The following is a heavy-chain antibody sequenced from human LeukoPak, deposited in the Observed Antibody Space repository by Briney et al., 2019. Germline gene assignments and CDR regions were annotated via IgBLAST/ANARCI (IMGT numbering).Heavy chain of an antibody. V-gene: IGHV5-51*01. CDR2: IYPGDSDT. D-gene: IGHD6-19*01. Sequence: GESLKISCKGSGYTFTSYWIGWVRQMPGKGLEWMGIIYPGDSDTRYSPSFQGQVSISVDRSISTAYLQWSSLKASDTAMYYCARRGSGWYVDYWGQGTLVTVSS. J-gene: IGHJ4*02. CDR3: ARRGSGWYVDY. CDR1: GYTFTSYW.